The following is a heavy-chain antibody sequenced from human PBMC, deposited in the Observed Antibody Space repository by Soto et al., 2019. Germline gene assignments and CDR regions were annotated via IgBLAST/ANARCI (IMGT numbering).Heavy chain of an antibody. J-gene: IGHJ4*02. CDR1: GGTFSSYT. CDR2: IIPILGIA. D-gene: IGHD6-13*01. Sequence: QVQLVQSGAEVKKPGSSVKVSCKASGGTFSSYTISWVRQAPGQGLEWMGRIIPILGIANYAQKFQGRVTITADKSTSTAYIELSSLRSEDTAVYYCARDGPDSSSSNYWGQGTLVTVSS. V-gene: IGHV1-69*08. CDR3: ARDGPDSSSSNY.